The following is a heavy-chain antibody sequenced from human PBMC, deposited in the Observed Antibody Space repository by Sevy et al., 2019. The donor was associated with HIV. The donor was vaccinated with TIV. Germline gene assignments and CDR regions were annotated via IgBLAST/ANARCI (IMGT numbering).Heavy chain of an antibody. CDR2: INPKSGGS. V-gene: IGHV1-2*02. CDR3: ARDLRLGRYSYGSFDY. CDR1: GYTFTGQY. Sequence: ASVKVSCKASGYTFTGQYIHWVRQAPGQGLEWMGWINPKSGGSNYAQEFQGRVTMTRDTSISTAYIELSGLTSDETAVYYCARDLRLGRYSYGSFDYWGQGTLVTVSS. D-gene: IGHD5-18*01. J-gene: IGHJ4*02.